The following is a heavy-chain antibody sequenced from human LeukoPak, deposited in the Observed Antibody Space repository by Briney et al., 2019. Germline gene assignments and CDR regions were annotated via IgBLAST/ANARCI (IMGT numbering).Heavy chain of an antibody. CDR2: IYYSGST. J-gene: IGHJ6*02. CDR3: ARVWGVTPYYYYYYGMDV. Sequence: SETLSLTCTVSGGSISSYYWSWIRQPPGKGLEWIGYIYYSGSTNYNPSLKSRVTISVDTSKNQFSLKLSSVTAADTAVYYCARVWGVTPYYYYYYGMDVWGQGTTVTVSS. CDR1: GGSISSYY. V-gene: IGHV4-59*01. D-gene: IGHD3-16*01.